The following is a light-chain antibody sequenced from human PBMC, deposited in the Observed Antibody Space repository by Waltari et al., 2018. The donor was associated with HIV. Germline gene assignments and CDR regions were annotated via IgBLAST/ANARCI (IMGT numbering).Light chain of an antibody. CDR1: TGPVTSGYY. V-gene: IGLV7-43*01. CDR3: LLYYGGAQPYVV. CDR2: RTN. Sequence: QTVVTQEPSLTVSPGGTVTLTCASRTGPVTSGYYPHWFQQKPGKAPRAQIYRTNTTHSCTLARFAGCRLGGKPARTLSGVQPEDEAEYYCLLYYGGAQPYVVFGGGTKLTVL. J-gene: IGLJ2*01.